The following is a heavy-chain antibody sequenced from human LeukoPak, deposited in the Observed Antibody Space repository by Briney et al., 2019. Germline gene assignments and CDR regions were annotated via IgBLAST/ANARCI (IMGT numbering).Heavy chain of an antibody. J-gene: IGHJ4*02. V-gene: IGHV4-59*12. CDR3: ARDDTMIVVV. D-gene: IGHD3-22*01. Sequence: SETLSLTCTVSGGSISSYYWSWIRQPPGKGLEWIGYIYYSGSTNYNPSLKSRVTISVDTSKNQFSLKLSSVTAADTAVYYCARDDTMIVVVWGQGTLVTVSS. CDR1: GGSISSYY. CDR2: IYYSGST.